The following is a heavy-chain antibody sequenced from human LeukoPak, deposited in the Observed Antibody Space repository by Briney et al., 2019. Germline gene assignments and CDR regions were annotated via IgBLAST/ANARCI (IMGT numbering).Heavy chain of an antibody. CDR3: ARDKYSYGPLDYGDY. D-gene: IGHD5-18*01. CDR2: ISSSSSYI. J-gene: IGHJ4*02. Sequence: PGGSLRLSCAASGFTFSSYSMNWVRQAPGKGLEWVSSISSSSSYIYYADSVKGRFTISRDNAKNSLYLQMNSLRAEGTAVYYCARDKYSYGPLDYGDYWGQGTLVTVSS. V-gene: IGHV3-21*01. CDR1: GFTFSSYS.